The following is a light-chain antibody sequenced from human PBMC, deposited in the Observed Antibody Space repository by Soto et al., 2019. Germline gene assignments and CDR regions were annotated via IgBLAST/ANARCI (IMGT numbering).Light chain of an antibody. Sequence: QSALTQPASVSGSPGQSITISCTGSSSDVGAYNYVSWYQQHPGKAPKLMIYDVSDRPSGVSNRFSASKSGNTASLTISGLQAEDEAEYYCSSFTTSSTAVFGTGTKLTVL. CDR3: SSFTTSSTAV. J-gene: IGLJ1*01. CDR2: DVS. CDR1: SSDVGAYNY. V-gene: IGLV2-14*01.